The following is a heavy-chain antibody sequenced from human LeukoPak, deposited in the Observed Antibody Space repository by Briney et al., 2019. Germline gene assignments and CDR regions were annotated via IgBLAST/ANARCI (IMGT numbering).Heavy chain of an antibody. Sequence: GGSLRLSCAASGFTFSSYSMNWVRQAPGKGLEWVSSISSSSSYIYYADSVKGRFTTSRDNAKNSLYLQMNSLRAEDTAVYYCARDRSLYYYDSSGYYYPHWGQGTLVTVSS. CDR1: GFTFSSYS. J-gene: IGHJ4*02. D-gene: IGHD3-22*01. CDR2: ISSSSSYI. V-gene: IGHV3-21*01. CDR3: ARDRSLYYYDSSGYYYPH.